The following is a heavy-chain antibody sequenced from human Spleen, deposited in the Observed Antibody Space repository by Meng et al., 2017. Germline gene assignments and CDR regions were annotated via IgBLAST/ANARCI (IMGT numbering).Heavy chain of an antibody. CDR3: ASLSPSSWYFPY. Sequence: GGSLRLSCAASGFTFDDYGMSWVRQAPGKGLEWVSGINWNGGSTGYADSVKGRFTISRDNARNSLNLQMNNLRAEDTAVYYCASLSPSSWYFPYWGQGTMVTVSS. CDR2: INWNGGST. V-gene: IGHV3-20*04. D-gene: IGHD6-13*01. CDR1: GFTFDDYG. J-gene: IGHJ4*02.